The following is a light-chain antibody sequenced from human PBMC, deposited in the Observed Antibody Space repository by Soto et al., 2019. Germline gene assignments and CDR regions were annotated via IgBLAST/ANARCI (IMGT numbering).Light chain of an antibody. CDR2: SNN. CDR1: SSNIKSNT. V-gene: IGLV1-44*01. J-gene: IGLJ1*01. Sequence: QSALTQPPSASGTPGQRVTISCSGSSSNIKSNTVNWYQQLPGTAPKLLIYSNNQRPSGVPDRFSGSKSGTSAYLAISGLQSEDEADYYCAAWDDSLNGSHYVFGTGTKVPVL. CDR3: AAWDDSLNGSHYV.